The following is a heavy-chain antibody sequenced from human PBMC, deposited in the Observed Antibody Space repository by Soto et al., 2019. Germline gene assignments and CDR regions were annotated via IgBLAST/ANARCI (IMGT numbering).Heavy chain of an antibody. CDR2: IYYSGST. D-gene: IGHD4-17*01. Sequence: QVQLQESGPGLVKPSQTLSLTCTVSGGSISTGGYYWTWIRQHPGKGLEWIGYIYYSGSTCYNPSVKSRATISVDTSKHPFSVKLSSVSAAGTAVYYCARGLSVTLLVNWCQGTLVTVSS. V-gene: IGHV4-31*03. CDR1: GGSISTGGYY. CDR3: ARGLSVTLLVN. J-gene: IGHJ4*02.